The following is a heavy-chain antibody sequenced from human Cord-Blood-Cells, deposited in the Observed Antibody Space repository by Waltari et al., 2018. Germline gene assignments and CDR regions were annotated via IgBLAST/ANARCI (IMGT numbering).Heavy chain of an antibody. Sequence: ELHLVEAGGDLVQPGESLTVPCPASVFTFSGLPMYWVRQPSVKGLVWVGRIRSKANSYATAYAASGKGRFTISRDDSKNTAYLQMNSLKTEDTAVYYCISDAFDIWGQGTMVTVSS. V-gene: IGHV3-73*02. CDR2: IRSKANSYAT. J-gene: IGHJ3*02. CDR3: ISDAFDI. CDR1: VFTFSGLP.